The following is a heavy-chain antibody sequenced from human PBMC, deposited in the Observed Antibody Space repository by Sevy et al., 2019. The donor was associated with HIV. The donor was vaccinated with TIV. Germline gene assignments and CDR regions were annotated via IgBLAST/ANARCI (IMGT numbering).Heavy chain of an antibody. CDR1: GFTFTSYA. V-gene: IGHV3-23*01. J-gene: IGHJ3*02. CDR3: AGARYDSSGSFDALDI. CDR2: IFRNFRGVDVT. Sequence: GGSLRLSCTTSGFTFTSYAMNWVRQAPGKGLEWVSTIFRNFRGVDVTHDADSVKGRFTISRDSSRNTLYLQRNSLRAEDTAVYYCAGARYDSSGSFDALDIWGQGTMVTVSS. D-gene: IGHD3-22*01.